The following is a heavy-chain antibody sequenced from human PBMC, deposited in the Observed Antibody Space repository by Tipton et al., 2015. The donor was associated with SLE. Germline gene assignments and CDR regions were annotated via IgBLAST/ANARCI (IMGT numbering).Heavy chain of an antibody. CDR3: ARAPTSSGWFDP. J-gene: IGHJ5*02. CDR1: GGSITGYY. Sequence: TLSLTCNVSGGSITGYYWSWIRQPPGKGLEWIGYVYYTGTTNYNPSLKSRVTMSVDTSQNQFSLRVRSVTAADTAVYYCARAPTSSGWFDPWGQGILVTVSS. CDR2: VYYTGTT. D-gene: IGHD3-10*01. V-gene: IGHV4-59*12.